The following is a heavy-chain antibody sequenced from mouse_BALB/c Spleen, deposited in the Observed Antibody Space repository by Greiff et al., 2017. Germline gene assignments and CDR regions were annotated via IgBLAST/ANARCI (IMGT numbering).Heavy chain of an antibody. J-gene: IGHJ2*01. CDR2: ISSGSSTI. V-gene: IGHV5-17*02. D-gene: IGHD2-2*01. Sequence: DVQLVESGGGLVQPGGSRKLSCAASGFTFSSFGMHWVRQAPEKGLEWVAYISSGSSTIYYADTVKGRFTISRDNPKNTLFLQMTSLRSEDTAMYYCARYGYDEGYFDYWGQGTTLTVSS. CDR3: ARYGYDEGYFDY. CDR1: GFTFSSFG.